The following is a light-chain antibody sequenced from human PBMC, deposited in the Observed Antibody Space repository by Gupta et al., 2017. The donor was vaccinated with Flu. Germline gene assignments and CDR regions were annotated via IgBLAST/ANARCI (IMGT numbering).Light chain of an antibody. CDR3: KQYHNWPQT. CDR1: QRISSN. CDR2: DAS. Sequence: GERATLSCRASQRISSNLDWYQQKPGQAPRRLIYDASTRATGIPARFSGSGSGTEFTLTISSLQSEDFAVYYCKQYHNWPQTFGQGTKLEI. J-gene: IGKJ2*01. V-gene: IGKV3-15*01.